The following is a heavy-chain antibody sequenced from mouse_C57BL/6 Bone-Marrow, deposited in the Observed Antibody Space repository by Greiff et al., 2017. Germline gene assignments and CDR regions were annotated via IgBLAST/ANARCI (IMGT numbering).Heavy chain of an antibody. CDR1: GYTFTSYW. CDR2: IYPGSGST. V-gene: IGHV1-55*01. CDR3: ARPYYINYWYFDF. Sequence: VKLQQPGAELVKPGASVKMSCKASGYTFTSYWITWVKQRPGQGLEWIGDIYPGSGSTNSNEKFKSKATLTVDTSSRTAYMQLSSLTSEDSAVYYSARPYYINYWYFDFGGTGTTVTVSS. D-gene: IGHD2-5*01. J-gene: IGHJ1*03.